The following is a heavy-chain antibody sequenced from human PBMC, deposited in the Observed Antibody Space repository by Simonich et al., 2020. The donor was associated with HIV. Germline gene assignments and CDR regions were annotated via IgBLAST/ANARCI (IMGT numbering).Heavy chain of an antibody. D-gene: IGHD3-9*01. CDR3: ARDLKLYYFDY. Sequence: QVQLVESGGGVVQPGRSLRLSCAASGFTFSSCGMHWVRQAPEKGLGWVALICYDGSYKYYADSVKGRFTISRDNSKNTLFLQMNSLRADDTALYYCARDLKLYYFDYWGQGTLVTVSS. CDR2: ICYDGSYK. J-gene: IGHJ4*02. V-gene: IGHV3-33*01. CDR1: GFTFSSCG.